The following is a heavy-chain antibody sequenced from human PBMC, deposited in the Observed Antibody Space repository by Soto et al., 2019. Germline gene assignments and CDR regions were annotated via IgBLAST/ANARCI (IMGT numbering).Heavy chain of an antibody. V-gene: IGHV1-8*01. J-gene: IGHJ1*01. CDR1: GYTFTSHD. Sequence: QVQLVQSGAEMKKPGASVKVSCKASGYTFTSHDINWMRQTTGQGLEWMGWMNPNSGHTNYAQKFQGRVTMTRHTSLSTAYMELTHLRPEDTAIYYCASAMSTNWGQGTLVTVSS. CDR3: ASAMSTN. D-gene: IGHD2-2*01. CDR2: MNPNSGHT.